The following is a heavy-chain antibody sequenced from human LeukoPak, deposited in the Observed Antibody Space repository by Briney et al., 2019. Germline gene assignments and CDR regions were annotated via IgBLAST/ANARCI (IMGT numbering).Heavy chain of an antibody. J-gene: IGHJ4*02. Sequence: PGGSLRLSCAASGFTFSSYSMNWVRQAPGKGLEWVSSISSSSSYIYYADSVKGRFTISRDNAKNSLYLQMNSLRAEDTAVYYCANDQPHSAACDLWGQGTLVTVSS. D-gene: IGHD2-2*01. CDR1: GFTFSSYS. CDR3: ANDQPHSAACDL. V-gene: IGHV3-21*04. CDR2: ISSSSSYI.